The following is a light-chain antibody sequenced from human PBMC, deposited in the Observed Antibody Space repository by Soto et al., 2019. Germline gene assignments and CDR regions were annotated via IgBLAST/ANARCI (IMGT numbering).Light chain of an antibody. CDR3: QQYKNWPPLT. Sequence: EIVMTQSPASLSVSPGETATLSWRASQRVSYNLGWYQQKTGQGPRLLIYGAFTRGTGIPARFSGSGSGTEFTLTISSLQSEDFAVYYCQQYKNWPPLTFGGGTKVEIK. CDR2: GAF. J-gene: IGKJ4*01. V-gene: IGKV3-15*01. CDR1: QRVSYN.